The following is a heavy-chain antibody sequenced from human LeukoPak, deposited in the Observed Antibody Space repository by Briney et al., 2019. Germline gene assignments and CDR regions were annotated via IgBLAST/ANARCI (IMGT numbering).Heavy chain of an antibody. V-gene: IGHV4-39*07. CDR1: GGSISSSSYY. CDR3: ARDRDGYKDY. CDR2: IYYSGST. J-gene: IGHJ4*02. D-gene: IGHD5-24*01. Sequence: SETLSLTCTVSGGSISSSSYYWGWIRQPPGKGLEWIGSIYYSGSTYYNPSLKSRVIISVDTSKNQFSLKLSSVTAADTAVYYCARDRDGYKDYWGQGTLVTVSS.